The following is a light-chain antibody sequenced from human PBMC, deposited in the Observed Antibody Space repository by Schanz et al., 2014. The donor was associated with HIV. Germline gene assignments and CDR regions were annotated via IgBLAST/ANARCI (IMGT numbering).Light chain of an antibody. Sequence: QSVLTQPPSASGTPGQRVTISCSGSSSNIGSNYVYWYQQLPETAPKVLIYRNNQRPSGVPDRFSGSKSGTSASLAISGLRSEDEADYFCAAWDDSLSGFYVFGPGTKLTVL. CDR2: RNN. V-gene: IGLV1-47*01. CDR1: SSNIGSNY. CDR3: AAWDDSLSGFYV. J-gene: IGLJ1*01.